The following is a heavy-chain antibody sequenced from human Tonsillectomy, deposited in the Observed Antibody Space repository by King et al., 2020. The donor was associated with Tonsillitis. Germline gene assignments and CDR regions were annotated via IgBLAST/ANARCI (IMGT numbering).Heavy chain of an antibody. Sequence: VQLVESGGGVVQPGRSLRLSCAGSGFTFSSYGIHWVRQAPGKGLEWVAVIWYDGSNQFYADSVKGRFTISRDNSQRTVNLEMNSLRAEDTAVYYCARDGETYGDYFYYYMDVWGKGTSVTVSS. CDR3: ARDGETYGDYFYYYMDV. V-gene: IGHV3-33*01. J-gene: IGHJ6*03. CDR2: IWYDGSNQ. D-gene: IGHD4-17*01. CDR1: GFTFSSYG.